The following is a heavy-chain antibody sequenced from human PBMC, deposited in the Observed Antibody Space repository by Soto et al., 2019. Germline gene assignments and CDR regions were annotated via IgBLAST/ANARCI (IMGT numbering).Heavy chain of an antibody. CDR1: GYSFTSYW. CDR3: ALCSSTSEDYYYYMDV. J-gene: IGHJ6*03. CDR2: IYPGDSDT. D-gene: IGHD2-2*01. Sequence: GESLKISCKGSGYSFTSYWIGWVRQMPGKGLEWMGIIYPGDSDTRYSPSFQGQVTISADKSISTAYLQWSSLKASDTAMYYCALCSSTSEDYYYYMDVWGKGTKVTVSS. V-gene: IGHV5-51*01.